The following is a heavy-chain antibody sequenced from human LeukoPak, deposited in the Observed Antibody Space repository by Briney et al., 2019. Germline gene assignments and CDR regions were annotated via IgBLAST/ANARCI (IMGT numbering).Heavy chain of an antibody. Sequence: GGSLRLSCAASGFTSSSYSMNWVRQAPGKGLEWVANIKHDGSEKQDGSEKNYVDSVKGRFTISRDNAKNSLYLQMNSLRAEDTAVYYCARSGRGVDSFYFYMDVWGKGTTVTVSS. CDR2: IKHDGSEKQDGSEK. V-gene: IGHV3-7*01. CDR3: ARSGRGVDSFYFYMDV. CDR1: GFTSSSYS. J-gene: IGHJ6*03. D-gene: IGHD3-10*01.